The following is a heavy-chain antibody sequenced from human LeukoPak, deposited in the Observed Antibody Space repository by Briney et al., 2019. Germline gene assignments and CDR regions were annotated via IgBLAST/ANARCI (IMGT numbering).Heavy chain of an antibody. Sequence: GGSLRLSCAASGFTFSNYAISWVRQAPGKGLEWVSTISGSGGSTYYVDSVKGRFTISRDNSKSTLYLQMNSLRAEDTAVYYCARGEVPPHYFDSWGQGTLVTVSS. CDR3: ARGEVPPHYFDS. CDR2: ISGSGGST. J-gene: IGHJ4*02. V-gene: IGHV3-23*01. CDR1: GFTFSNYA.